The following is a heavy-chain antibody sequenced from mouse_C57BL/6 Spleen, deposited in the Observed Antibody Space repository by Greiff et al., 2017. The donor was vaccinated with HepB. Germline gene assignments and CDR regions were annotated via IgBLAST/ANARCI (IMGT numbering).Heavy chain of an antibody. V-gene: IGHV1-39*01. Sequence: VQLKQPGPELVKPGASVKISCKASGYSFTDYNMNWVKQSNGKSLEWIGVINPNYGTTSYNQKFKGKATLTVDQSSSTAYMQLNSLTSEDSAVYYCAVYYGNDYAMDYWGQGTSVTVSS. J-gene: IGHJ4*01. CDR2: INPNYGTT. CDR3: AVYYGNDYAMDY. D-gene: IGHD2-1*01. CDR1: GYSFTDYN.